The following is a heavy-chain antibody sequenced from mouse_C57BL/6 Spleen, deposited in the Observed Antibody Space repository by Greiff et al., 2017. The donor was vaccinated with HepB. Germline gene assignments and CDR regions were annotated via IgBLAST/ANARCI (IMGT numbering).Heavy chain of an antibody. CDR1: GYTFTDYE. Sequence: QVHVKQSGAELVRPGASVTLSCKASGYTFTDYEMHWVKQTPVHGLEWIGAIDPETGGTAYNQKFKGKAILTADKSSSTAYMELRSLTSEDSAVYYCTVVENYFDYWGQGTTLTVSS. V-gene: IGHV1-15*01. CDR3: TVVENYFDY. D-gene: IGHD1-1*01. CDR2: IDPETGGT. J-gene: IGHJ2*01.